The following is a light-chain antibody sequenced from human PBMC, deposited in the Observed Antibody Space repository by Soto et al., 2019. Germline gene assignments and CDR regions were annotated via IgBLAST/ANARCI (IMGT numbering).Light chain of an antibody. CDR3: QQYGSSPLT. CDR1: QSVSSSY. Sequence: EIVLTQSPGTLSLSPGERATLSCRASQSVSSSYLAWYQQKPGQAPRLLIYGASSRATGIPDRFSGSGAGTDFTLTITGREPEDLAVYYCQQYGSSPLTVGKGTKV. V-gene: IGKV3-20*01. CDR2: GAS. J-gene: IGKJ1*01.